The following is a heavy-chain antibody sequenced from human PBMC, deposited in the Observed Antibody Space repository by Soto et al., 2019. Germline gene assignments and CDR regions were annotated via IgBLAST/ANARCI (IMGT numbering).Heavy chain of an antibody. D-gene: IGHD2-2*01. Sequence: GESLKISCKGSGYNFTNYWIGWVRQMPGKGLEWMGIVFPGDSDTTYSPSFQGQVTISADKSISTAYLQWSTLKASDTAMYYCASRGAAAAPPLDYWGQGTLVTVSS. V-gene: IGHV5-51*01. J-gene: IGHJ4*02. CDR1: GYNFTNYW. CDR2: VFPGDSDT. CDR3: ASRGAAAAPPLDY.